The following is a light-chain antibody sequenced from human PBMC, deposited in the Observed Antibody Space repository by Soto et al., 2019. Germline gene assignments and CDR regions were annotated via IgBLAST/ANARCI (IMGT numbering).Light chain of an antibody. V-gene: IGKV3-15*01. J-gene: IGKJ4*01. Sequence: EIVMTQSPATLSVSPGEGATLSCRASQSVHNDLAWYQQKPGQAPRLLIYDASTRATGIPARFSASGSGTEFTLTISSLQSEDFAVYYCQQYTNWPPLTFGGGTKVEI. CDR3: QQYTNWPPLT. CDR1: QSVHND. CDR2: DAS.